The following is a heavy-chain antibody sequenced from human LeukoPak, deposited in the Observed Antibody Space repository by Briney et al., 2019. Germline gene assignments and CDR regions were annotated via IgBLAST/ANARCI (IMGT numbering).Heavy chain of an antibody. V-gene: IGHV3-23*01. CDR1: GFTFSNYA. J-gene: IGHJ4*02. CDR3: ARDFGSTTVAPDYFDY. D-gene: IGHD4-17*01. CDR2: ISGSGGSI. Sequence: PGGSLRLSCAASGFTFSNYAMAWVRQAPGKGLEWVSVISGSGGSIYYADSVKGRFTISRDNSKNTVYLQMNSLRAEDTAVYYCARDFGSTTVAPDYFDYWGQGTLVTVSS.